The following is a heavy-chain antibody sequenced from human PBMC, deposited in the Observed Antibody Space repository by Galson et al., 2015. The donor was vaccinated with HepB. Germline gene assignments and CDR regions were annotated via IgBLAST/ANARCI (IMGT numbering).Heavy chain of an antibody. CDR1: GFTFSSYA. CDR2: ISGSGGST. Sequence: SLRLSCAASGFTFSSYAMSWVRQAPGKGLEWVSAISGSGGSTNYADSVKGRFTISRDNSKNTLYLQMNSLRAEDTALYYCAKQRVIPTPNDDWGQGTLVTVSS. D-gene: IGHD2-2*01. V-gene: IGHV3-23*01. CDR3: AKQRVIPTPNDD. J-gene: IGHJ4*02.